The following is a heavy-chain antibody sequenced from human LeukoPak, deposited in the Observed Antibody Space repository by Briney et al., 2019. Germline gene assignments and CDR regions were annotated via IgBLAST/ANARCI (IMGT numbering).Heavy chain of an antibody. CDR3: ASFVLRFLEWFEYYFDY. J-gene: IGHJ4*02. CDR1: RDTFSSYA. V-gene: IGHV1-69*13. D-gene: IGHD3-3*01. CDR2: IIPIFGTA. Sequence: SVKVSCKASRDTFSSYAISWVRQAPGQGLEWMGGIIPIFGTANYAQKFQGRVTITADESTSTAYMELSSLRSEDTAVYYCASFVLRFLEWFEYYFDYWGQGTLVTVSS.